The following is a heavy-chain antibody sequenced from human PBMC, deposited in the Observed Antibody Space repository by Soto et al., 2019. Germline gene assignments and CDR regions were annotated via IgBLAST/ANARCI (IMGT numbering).Heavy chain of an antibody. V-gene: IGHV1-69*08. CDR3: ARERVAPYYDFWSGNYYYMDV. Sequence: QVQLVQSGAEVKKPGSSVKVSCKASGGTFSSYTISWVRQAPGQGLEWMGRIIPILGIANYAQKFQGRVTITADKSTRTAYMELSSLRSEDTAVYYCARERVAPYYDFWSGNYYYMDVWGKGTTVTVSS. CDR1: GGTFSSYT. CDR2: IIPILGIA. D-gene: IGHD3-3*01. J-gene: IGHJ6*03.